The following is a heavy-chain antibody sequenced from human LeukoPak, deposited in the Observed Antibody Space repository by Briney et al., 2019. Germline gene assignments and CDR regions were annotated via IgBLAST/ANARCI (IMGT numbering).Heavy chain of an antibody. V-gene: IGHV3-23*01. CDR3: AKDGGLWVSAHWGDS. CDR1: GFTFSSYT. J-gene: IGHJ4*02. Sequence: GRSLRLSCAASGFTFSSYTMSWVRQAPGKGLEWVSTITTSDGNTYYADSVKGRFTVSRDNSKNTLYLQMNSLRAEDTAVYYCAKDGGLWVSAHWGDSWGRGTLVTVSS. D-gene: IGHD7-27*01. CDR2: ITTSDGNT.